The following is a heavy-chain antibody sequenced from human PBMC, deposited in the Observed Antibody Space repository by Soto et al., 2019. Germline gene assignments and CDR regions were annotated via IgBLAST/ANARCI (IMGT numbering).Heavy chain of an antibody. V-gene: IGHV3-30-3*01. CDR3: ASPLAAAAPFDY. Sequence: GGSLRLSCAASGFTFSSYAMHWVRQAPGKGLEWVAVISYDGSNKYYADSVKGRFTISRDNSKNTLYLQMNSLRAEDTAVCYCASPLAAAAPFDYWGQGTLVTVSS. CDR2: ISYDGSNK. J-gene: IGHJ4*02. CDR1: GFTFSSYA. D-gene: IGHD6-13*01.